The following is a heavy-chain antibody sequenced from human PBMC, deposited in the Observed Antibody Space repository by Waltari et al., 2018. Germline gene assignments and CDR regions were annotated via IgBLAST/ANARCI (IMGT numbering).Heavy chain of an antibody. D-gene: IGHD3-16*01. V-gene: IGHV1-69*01. CDR2: IIPIFGTA. J-gene: IGHJ6*02. CDR1: GGTFSSYA. Sequence: QVQLVQSGAEVKKPGSSVKVSCTASGGTFSSYAISWVRQAPGQGLEWMGGIIPIFGTANYEQKFQGRVTITADESTSTAYMELSSLRSEDTAVYYCARSLNTFGGYYYGMDVWGQGTTVTVSS. CDR3: ARSLNTFGGYYYGMDV.